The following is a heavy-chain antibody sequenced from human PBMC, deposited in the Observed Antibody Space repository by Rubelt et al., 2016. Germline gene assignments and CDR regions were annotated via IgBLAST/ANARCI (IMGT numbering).Heavy chain of an antibody. J-gene: IGHJ4*02. CDR3: TTDRGLLYFDY. V-gene: IGHV3-23*01. CDR1: GFTFSSYA. CDR2: ISGSGGST. Sequence: GGSLRLSCAASGFTFSSYAMSWVRQAPGKGLEWVSAISGSGGSTYYADSVKGRFTISRDNSKNTLYLQMNSLKTEDTAVYYCTTDRGLLYFDYWGQGTLVTVSS. D-gene: IGHD2-21*01.